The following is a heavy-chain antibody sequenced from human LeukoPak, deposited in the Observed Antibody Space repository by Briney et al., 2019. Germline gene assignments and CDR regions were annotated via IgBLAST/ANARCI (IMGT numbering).Heavy chain of an antibody. CDR2: TNPKSGNT. Sequence: GASVKVSCRASGYTFTSYDINWVRQATGQGLEWMGWTNPKSGNTGYAQKFQGRVTMTRDTSVSTAYMELSSLRSEDTAVYYCARVTGSIDYWGQGTLVTVSS. V-gene: IGHV1-8*01. D-gene: IGHD1-26*01. CDR3: ARVTGSIDY. CDR1: GYTFTSYD. J-gene: IGHJ4*02.